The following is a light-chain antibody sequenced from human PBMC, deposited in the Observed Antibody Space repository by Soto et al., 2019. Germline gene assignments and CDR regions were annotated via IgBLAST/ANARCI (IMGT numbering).Light chain of an antibody. V-gene: IGLV4-69*01. J-gene: IGLJ2*01. CDR3: QTWGTDIPVV. Sequence: QAVVTQSPSASASLGASVKLTCTLSSGHSSYAIAWHQQQPEKGPRYLMKLNSDGSHNKGDGIPDRFSGSSSGAERYLTISSLQSEDEADYYCQTWGTDIPVVFGGGTQLTVL. CDR2: LNSDGSH. CDR1: SGHSSYA.